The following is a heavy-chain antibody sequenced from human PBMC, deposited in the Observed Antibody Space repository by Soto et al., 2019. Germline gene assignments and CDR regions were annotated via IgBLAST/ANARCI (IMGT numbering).Heavy chain of an antibody. CDR1: GYSITTGYY. CDR2: VYHSGRT. V-gene: IGHV4-38-2*01. D-gene: IGHD3-22*01. Sequence: SETPSLTCAVSGYSITTGYYWGWVRRPPGKGLEWIGSVYHSGRTSYNPSLESRVTTSVDTSKNQFSLRLSSVTAADTAVYYCARGGNYYASSGFYPRDYWGQVIRVTV. CDR3: ARGGNYYASSGFYPRDY. J-gene: IGHJ4*02.